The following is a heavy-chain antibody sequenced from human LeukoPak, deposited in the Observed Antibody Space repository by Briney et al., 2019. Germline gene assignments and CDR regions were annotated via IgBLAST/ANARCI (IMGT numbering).Heavy chain of an antibody. V-gene: IGHV3-23*01. CDR2: ISGSGGST. CDR1: GFTFSSYA. Sequence: GGSLRLSCAASGFTFSSYAMSWVRQAPGKGLELVSAISGSGGSTYYADSVKGRFTISRDNSKNTLYLQMNSLRAEDTAVYYCANSLRKYSSGWYYFDYWGQGTLVTVSS. D-gene: IGHD6-19*01. CDR3: ANSLRKYSSGWYYFDY. J-gene: IGHJ4*02.